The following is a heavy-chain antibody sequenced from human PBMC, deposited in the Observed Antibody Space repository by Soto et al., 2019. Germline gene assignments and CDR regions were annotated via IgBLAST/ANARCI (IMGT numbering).Heavy chain of an antibody. CDR2: IYFSGST. Sequence: SETLSLTCSISNGSIGGFYWNWIRQSPEKGLEWIGQIYFSGSTIYSPSFQSRVTLSVDSSKSQVALRLTSVTAADTAVYFCARASGLSIYNWLDPWGQGILVTVSS. J-gene: IGHJ5*02. CDR3: ARASGLSIYNWLDP. V-gene: IGHV4-59*01. D-gene: IGHD3-10*01. CDR1: NGSIGGFY.